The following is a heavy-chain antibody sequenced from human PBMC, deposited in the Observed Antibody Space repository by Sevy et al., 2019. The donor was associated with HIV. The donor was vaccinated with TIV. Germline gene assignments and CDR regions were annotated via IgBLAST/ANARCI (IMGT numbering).Heavy chain of an antibody. CDR1: GYTFTSYG. CDR2: ISAYNGNR. J-gene: IGHJ4*02. Sequence: ASVKVSCKDSGYTFTSYGISWVRQAPGQGLEWMGWISAYNGNRNYSQKLQGRVTMTTDTSTSTAYMELRSLRSDDTAVYYCARDLMSGLVRGVRRHDYWGQGTLVTVSS. V-gene: IGHV1-18*01. D-gene: IGHD3-10*01. CDR3: ARDLMSGLVRGVRRHDY.